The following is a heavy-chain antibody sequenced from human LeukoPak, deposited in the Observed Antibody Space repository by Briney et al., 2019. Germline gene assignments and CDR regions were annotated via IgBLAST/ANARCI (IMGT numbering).Heavy chain of an antibody. J-gene: IGHJ3*02. CDR1: GFTFETYS. Sequence: GGSLRLSCAASGFTFETYSMTWVRQAPGKGLEWVSGISGSGGSTYYADSVKGRFTISRDNSKNTLYLQMNSLRAEDTAVYYCAKDMLVVVITTPYDAFDIWGQGTMVTVSS. CDR3: AKDMLVVVITTPYDAFDI. CDR2: ISGSGGST. V-gene: IGHV3-23*01. D-gene: IGHD3-22*01.